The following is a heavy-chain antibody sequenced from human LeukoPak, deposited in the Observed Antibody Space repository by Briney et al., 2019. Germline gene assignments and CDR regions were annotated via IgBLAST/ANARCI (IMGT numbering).Heavy chain of an antibody. Sequence: GESLKISCKGSGYSFTSYWIGWVRQMPGKGLEWMGIIYPGDSDTRYSPSFQGRVTISADKSISTAYLQWSSLKASDTAMYYCARRAITLGDAFDIWGQGTMVTVSS. J-gene: IGHJ3*02. D-gene: IGHD3-16*01. V-gene: IGHV5-51*01. CDR3: ARRAITLGDAFDI. CDR2: IYPGDSDT. CDR1: GYSFTSYW.